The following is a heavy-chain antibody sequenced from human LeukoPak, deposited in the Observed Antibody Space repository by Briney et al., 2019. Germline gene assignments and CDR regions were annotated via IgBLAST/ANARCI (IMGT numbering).Heavy chain of an antibody. CDR1: GFTFSSYE. CDR2: ISGSGGNT. CDR3: AKDAKSISMMVVVARPRFFDY. D-gene: IGHD3-22*01. J-gene: IGHJ4*02. V-gene: IGHV3-23*01. Sequence: PGGSLRLSCAASGFTFSSYEMNWVRQAPGTGLEWVSGISGSGGNTYYADSVKGRFTISRDNSKNTLYLQMNSLRAEDTAVYYGAKDAKSISMMVVVARPRFFDYWGQGTLVTVSS.